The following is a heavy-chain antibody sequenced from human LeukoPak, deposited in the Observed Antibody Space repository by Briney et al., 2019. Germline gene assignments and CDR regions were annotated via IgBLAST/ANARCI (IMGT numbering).Heavy chain of an antibody. CDR2: IFISMTHI. Sequence: GGSLRVSCADSGFTFRNYTMNSVRQTLGEGVEWVSSIFISMTHIYYADSVNGRFTITRDNAKNPLFLQTNSLRAEDPALYYCATISLTYSDYDLGFFAPWGQGALVTVSS. CDR3: ATISLTYSDYDLGFFAP. D-gene: IGHD5-12*01. J-gene: IGHJ5*02. V-gene: IGHV3-21*01. CDR1: GFTFRNYT.